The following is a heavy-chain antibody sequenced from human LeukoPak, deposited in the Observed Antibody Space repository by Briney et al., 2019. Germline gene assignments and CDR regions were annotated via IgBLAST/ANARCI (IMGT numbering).Heavy chain of an antibody. V-gene: IGHV3-21*01. CDR1: GFTFSSFT. Sequence: PGGSLRLSCAASGFTFSSFTMHWVRQAPGKGLEWVSSISSGSDYIYYADSVKGRFTISRDNAKNSLSLQMNSLRAEDTAVYYCARELYSGYGRFDYWGQGTLVTVSS. CDR3: ARELYSGYGRFDY. CDR2: ISSGSDYI. D-gene: IGHD5-12*01. J-gene: IGHJ4*02.